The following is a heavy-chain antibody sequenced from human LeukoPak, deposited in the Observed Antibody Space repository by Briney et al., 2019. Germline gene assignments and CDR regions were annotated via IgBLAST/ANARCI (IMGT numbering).Heavy chain of an antibody. V-gene: IGHV3-33*01. Sequence: GGSLRLSCAASGFTFSSYGMHWVRQAPGKGLEWVAVIWYDGSNKYYADSVKGRFTISRDNSKNTLYLQMNSLRVEDMAVYYCSTVFDYWGQGTLVTVSS. CDR1: GFTFSSYG. CDR3: STVFDY. D-gene: IGHD4-17*01. CDR2: IWYDGSNK. J-gene: IGHJ4*02.